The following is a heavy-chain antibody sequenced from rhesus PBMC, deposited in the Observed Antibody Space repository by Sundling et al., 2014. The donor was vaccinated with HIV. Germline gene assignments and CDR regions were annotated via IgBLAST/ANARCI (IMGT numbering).Heavy chain of an antibody. CDR2: ISGTGRLP. CDR3: ARGLQKFDS. J-gene: IGHJ4*01. D-gene: IGHD1-44*01. Sequence: QLQLRESGPGLVKPSETLSLTCAVSGGSISSYYWTWIRQPPGKGLEWIGRISGTGRLPDYNPSLKSRVTLSVDTSKNQFSLRLSSVTAADTALYYCARGLQKFDSWGQGVLVTVSS. V-gene: IGHV4-173*01. CDR1: GGSISSYY.